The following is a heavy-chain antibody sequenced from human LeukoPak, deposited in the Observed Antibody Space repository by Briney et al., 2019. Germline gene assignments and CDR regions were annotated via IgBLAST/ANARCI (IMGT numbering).Heavy chain of an antibody. V-gene: IGHV3-23*01. CDR2: ISGSGGST. J-gene: IGHJ4*02. CDR1: GFTFSTYA. D-gene: IGHD5-24*01. Sequence: GGSLRLSCAASGFTFSTYAMSWVRKAPGKGLGWVSAISGSGGSTYQSDSVKGRFTISRDNSKNTLYLQMNSLRAEDTAIYYCTRVGYIDEGIDYWGQGTLVTVSS. CDR3: TRVGYIDEGIDY.